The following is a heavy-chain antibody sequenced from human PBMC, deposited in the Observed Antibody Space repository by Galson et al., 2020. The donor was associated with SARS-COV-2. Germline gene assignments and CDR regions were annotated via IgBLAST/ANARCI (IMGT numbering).Heavy chain of an antibody. CDR2: IIPIFGTE. D-gene: IGHD1-1*01. J-gene: IGHJ6*03. Sequence: SVKVSCKASGYTFTSYGISWVRQAPGQGLEWMGGIIPIFGTEKYAQKFQGRVTITADELTSTAYMEMSSLRSEDTAVYYCARGGWNNAHYYSYMDVWGKGTTVTVSS. CDR3: ARGGWNNAHYYSYMDV. CDR1: GYTFTSYG. V-gene: IGHV1-69*13.